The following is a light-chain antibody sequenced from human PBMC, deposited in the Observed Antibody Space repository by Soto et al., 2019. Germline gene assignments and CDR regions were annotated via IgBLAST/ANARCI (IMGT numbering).Light chain of an antibody. CDR2: EVS. CDR3: SSYTSSSTGV. CDR1: GSDVGGYNS. J-gene: IGLJ3*02. V-gene: IGLV2-14*01. Sequence: QSALTQPASVSGSPGQSITISCTGTGSDVGGYNSVSWYQQHPGKAPKLMIYEVSNRPSGVSNRFSGSKSGNTASLTISGLQAEDEADYYCSSYTSSSTGVFGGGTKLTVL.